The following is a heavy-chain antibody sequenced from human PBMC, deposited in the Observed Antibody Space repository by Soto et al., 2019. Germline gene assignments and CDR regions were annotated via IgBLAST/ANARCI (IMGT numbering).Heavy chain of an antibody. CDR3: ARDGELWTLDY. CDR1: GFTFSSYG. CDR2: IWYDGSNK. Sequence: QVQLVESGGGVVQPGRSLRLSCAASGFTFSSYGMHWVRQAPDKGLEWVAVIWYDGSNKYYADSVKGRFTISRDNSKNTLYLQMNSLRAEDTAVYYCARDGELWTLDYWGQGTLVTVSS. V-gene: IGHV3-33*01. J-gene: IGHJ4*02. D-gene: IGHD3-16*01.